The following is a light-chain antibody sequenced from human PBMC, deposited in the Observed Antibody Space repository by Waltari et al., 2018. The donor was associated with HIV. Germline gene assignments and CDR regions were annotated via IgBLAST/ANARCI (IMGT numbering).Light chain of an antibody. CDR1: NIGSKS. Sequence: SYVLAQPPSVSVAPGKTARITRGGNNIGSKSVHWYQQKPGQAPVVVIYYDSDRPSGIPERFAGSNSGNTATLTISRVEAGDEADYYCQVWDSSSDAYVFGTGTKVTVL. V-gene: IGLV3-21*04. CDR2: YDS. CDR3: QVWDSSSDAYV. J-gene: IGLJ1*01.